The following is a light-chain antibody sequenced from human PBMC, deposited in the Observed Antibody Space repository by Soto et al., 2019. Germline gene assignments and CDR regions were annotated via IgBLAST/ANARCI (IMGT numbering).Light chain of an antibody. CDR3: QSFDGSVTTRM. J-gene: IGLJ3*02. CDR1: SSNIGAIFD. CDR2: AND. Sequence: QLVLTQPPSVSGAPGQTVTISCTGSSSNIGAIFDVHWYQQVLGAAPKLLIYANDIRPSGVPDRFSGSKSGTSASLTITGLQAEDEADYYCQSFDGSVTTRMFGGGTKLTVL. V-gene: IGLV1-40*01.